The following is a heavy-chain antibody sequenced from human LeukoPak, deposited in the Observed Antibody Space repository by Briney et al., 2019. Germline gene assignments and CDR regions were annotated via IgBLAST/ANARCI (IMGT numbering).Heavy chain of an antibody. CDR1: GLTFSSYG. CDR3: AKDSRGYFEYFQH. J-gene: IGHJ1*01. D-gene: IGHD3-22*01. CDR2: ISYDGSNK. Sequence: PGGSLRLSCAASGLTFSSYGMHWVRQAPGKGLEWVAVISYDGSNKYYADSVKGRFTISRDNSKNTLYVQMNSLRAEDTAVYYCAKDSRGYFEYFQHWGQGTLVTVSS. V-gene: IGHV3-30*18.